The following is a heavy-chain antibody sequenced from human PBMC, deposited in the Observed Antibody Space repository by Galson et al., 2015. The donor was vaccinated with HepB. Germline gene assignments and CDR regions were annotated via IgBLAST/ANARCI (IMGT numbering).Heavy chain of an antibody. V-gene: IGHV3-15*01. D-gene: IGHD3-9*01. CDR2: IKSINDGGTT. CDR3: VIDLSTTVIINSNFHS. Sequence: SLRLSCAASGFTFAWTSWVRQAPGQGLEWVGRIKSINDGGTTDYAPPVKGRFTISRDDSKNTLYLQMNSLKTEDTAVYYCVIDLSTTVIINSNFHSWGQGTLVTVSS. J-gene: IGHJ4*02. CDR1: GFTFAW.